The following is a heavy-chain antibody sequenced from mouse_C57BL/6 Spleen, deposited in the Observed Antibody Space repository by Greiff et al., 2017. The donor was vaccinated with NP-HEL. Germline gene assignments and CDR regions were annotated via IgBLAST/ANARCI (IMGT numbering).Heavy chain of an antibody. V-gene: IGHV1-55*01. Sequence: QVHVKQPGAELVKPGASVKMSCKASGYTFTSYWITWVKQRPGQGLEWIGDIYPGSGSTNYNEKFKSKATLTVDTSSSTAYMQLSSLTSEDSAVYYCARETRGYFDVWGTGTTVTVSS. CDR1: GYTFTSYW. D-gene: IGHD3-2*01. J-gene: IGHJ1*03. CDR2: IYPGSGST. CDR3: ARETRGYFDV.